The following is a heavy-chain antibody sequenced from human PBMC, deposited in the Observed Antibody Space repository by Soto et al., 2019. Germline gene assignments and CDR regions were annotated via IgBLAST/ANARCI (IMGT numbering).Heavy chain of an antibody. CDR1: GGAFSSYA. J-gene: IGHJ3*02. CDR3: ATRHIRSARRAFDI. D-gene: IGHD3-10*01. V-gene: IGHV1-69*13. Sequence: SVKVSCKASGGAFSSYAISWVRQAPGQGLEWMGGIIPIFGTANYAQKFQGRVTITADESTSTAYMELSSLRSEDTAVYYCATRHIRSARRAFDIWGQGTMVTVSS. CDR2: IIPIFGTA.